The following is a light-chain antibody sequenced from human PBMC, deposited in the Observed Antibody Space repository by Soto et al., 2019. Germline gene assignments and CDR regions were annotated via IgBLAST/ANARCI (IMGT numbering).Light chain of an antibody. CDR1: QSISSY. V-gene: IGKV3-11*01. CDR3: HQRSTGPFT. J-gene: IGKJ3*01. CDR2: DAT. Sequence: EIVLTQSPATLSLSPGERATLSCRASQSISSYLAWYQQKPDQAPRLLIYDATNKDTGIPARFSGSGSGTDFTLTISSLEPEDFADYYCHQRSTGPFTFVPGTKVDIK.